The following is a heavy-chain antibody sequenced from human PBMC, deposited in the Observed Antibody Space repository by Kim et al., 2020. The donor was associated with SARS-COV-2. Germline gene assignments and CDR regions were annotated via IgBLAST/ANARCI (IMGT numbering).Heavy chain of an antibody. V-gene: IGHV1-18*01. CDR2: ISAYNGNT. D-gene: IGHD5-12*01. Sequence: ASVKVSCKASGYTFTSYGISWVRQAPGQGLEWMGWISAYNGNTNYAQKLQGRVTMTTDTSTSTAYMELRSLRSDDTAVYYCARDPGEGLVATIWGYYYYGMDVWGQGTTVTVSS. CDR3: ARDPGEGLVATIWGYYYYGMDV. J-gene: IGHJ6*02. CDR1: GYTFTSYG.